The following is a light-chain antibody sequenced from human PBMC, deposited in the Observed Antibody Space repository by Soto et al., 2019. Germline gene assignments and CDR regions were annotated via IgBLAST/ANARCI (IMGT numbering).Light chain of an antibody. CDR2: AAS. CDR3: QQLNSYPP. CDR1: QGISSY. Sequence: IQLTQSPSSLSASVGDRVTITCRASQGISSYLAWYQQKPGKAPKLLIYAASTFQSGVPSRFSGSGSGTDFTLTISSLQPEAFATYYCQQLNSYPPFVPGTKVHIK. V-gene: IGKV1-9*01. J-gene: IGKJ3*01.